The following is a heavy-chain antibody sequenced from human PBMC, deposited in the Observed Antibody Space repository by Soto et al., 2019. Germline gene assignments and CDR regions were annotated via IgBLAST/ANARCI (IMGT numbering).Heavy chain of an antibody. CDR3: ARSLATYYYGSGSPTDAFDI. J-gene: IGHJ3*02. CDR2: IYYSGST. Sequence: QLQLQESGPGLVKPSETLSLTCTVSGGSISSSSYYWGWIRQPPGKGLEWIGSIYYSGSTYYNPSRKSRVTISVDTSKNQFSLKLSSVTAADTAVYYCARSLATYYYGSGSPTDAFDIWGQGTMVTVSS. CDR1: GGSISSSSYY. D-gene: IGHD3-10*01. V-gene: IGHV4-39*01.